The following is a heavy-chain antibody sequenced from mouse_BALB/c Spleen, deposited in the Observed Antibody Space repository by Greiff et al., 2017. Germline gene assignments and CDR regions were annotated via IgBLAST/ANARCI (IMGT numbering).Heavy chain of an antibody. D-gene: IGHD1-1*01. Sequence: QVQLKESGPGLVAPSQSLSITCTVSGFSLTSYGVHWVRQPPGKGLEWLGVIWAGGSTNYNSALMSRLSISKDNSKSQVFLKMNSLQTDDTAMYYCASTTVVARGHYYAMDYWGQGTSVTVSS. V-gene: IGHV2-9*02. CDR3: ASTTVVARGHYYAMDY. CDR2: IWAGGST. J-gene: IGHJ4*01. CDR1: GFSLTSYG.